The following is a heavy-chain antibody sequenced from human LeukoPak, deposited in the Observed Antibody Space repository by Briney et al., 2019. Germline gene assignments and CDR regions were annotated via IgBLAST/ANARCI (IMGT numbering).Heavy chain of an antibody. J-gene: IGHJ4*02. D-gene: IGHD4-17*01. CDR2: INHSGST. Sequence: PSETLSLTCAVYGGSFSGYYWSWIRQPPGKGQDWIGEINHSGSTNYNPPLKSRVTISVDTSKNQFSLKLSSVSAADTAVYYCASWLRDYGASLDYWGQGTLVTVSS. V-gene: IGHV4-34*01. CDR3: ASWLRDYGASLDY. CDR1: GGSFSGYY.